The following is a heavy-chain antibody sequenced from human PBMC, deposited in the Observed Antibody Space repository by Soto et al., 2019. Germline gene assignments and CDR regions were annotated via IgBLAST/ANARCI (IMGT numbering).Heavy chain of an antibody. CDR2: IYPGDSDT. J-gene: IGHJ6*02. V-gene: IGHV5-51*01. CDR1: GYSFTSYW. D-gene: IGHD4-17*01. CDR3: ARQPTVTTSYYYYGMAV. Sequence: PGESLKISCKGSGYSFTSYWIGWVRQMPGKGLEWMGIIYPGDSDTRYSPSFQGQVTISADKSISTAYLQWSSLKASDTAMYYCARQPTVTTSYYYYGMAVWGQGTTVTVSS.